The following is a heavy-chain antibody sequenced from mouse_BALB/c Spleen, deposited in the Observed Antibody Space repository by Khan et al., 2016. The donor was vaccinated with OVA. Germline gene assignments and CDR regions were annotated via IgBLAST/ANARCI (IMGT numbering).Heavy chain of an antibody. V-gene: IGHV1-76*01. J-gene: IGHJ4*01. Sequence: QVQLQQSGADLARPGASVKLSCKASGYTFTDHYITWVKQKTGQGLEWIGEIYPGSGNPYYNEVFKGKATLTVDTSSSTVYIQLSSLSSEDSAVYFCVRSNYYGNGLYAMDYWGQGTSVTVSS. CDR1: GYTFTDHY. CDR2: IYPGSGNP. D-gene: IGHD1-1*01. CDR3: VRSNYYGNGLYAMDY.